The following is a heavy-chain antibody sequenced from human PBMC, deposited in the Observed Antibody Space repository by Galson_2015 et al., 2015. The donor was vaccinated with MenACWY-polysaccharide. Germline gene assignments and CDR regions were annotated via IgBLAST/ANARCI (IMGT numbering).Heavy chain of an antibody. D-gene: IGHD3-10*01. J-gene: IGHJ4*02. CDR1: GDSVSSNNAA. CDR2: TYYRSKWYK. V-gene: IGHV6-1*01. CDR3: ARVTQRGGSFDY. Sequence: CAISGDSVSSNNAAWNWIRQSPSRGLEWLGRTYYRSKWYKYYAASVKSRITINVDTSKNQFSLQLNSVTPDDTAVYYCARVTQRGGSFDYWGQGTLVTVSS.